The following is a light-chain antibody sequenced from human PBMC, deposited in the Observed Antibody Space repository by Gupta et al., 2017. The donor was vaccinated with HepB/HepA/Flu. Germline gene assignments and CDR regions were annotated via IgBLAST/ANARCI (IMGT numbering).Light chain of an antibody. Sequence: SYELTQPSSVSVSPGQTARITCSGDVLAKKYARWFQQKPGQAPVMVIYKDSERPSGIPYRFSGFSSGTTVTLTISGAQVEDEADYHCYSATDNSVLFGGGTKLTVL. J-gene: IGLJ2*01. CDR1: VLAKKY. CDR3: YSATDNSVL. V-gene: IGLV3-27*01. CDR2: KDS.